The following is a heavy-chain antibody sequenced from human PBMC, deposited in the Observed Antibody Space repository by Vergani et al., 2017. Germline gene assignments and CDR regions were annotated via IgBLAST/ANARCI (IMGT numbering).Heavy chain of an antibody. Sequence: QVQLQESGPGLVKPSGTLSLTCAVSGGSISSSNWWSWVRQPPGKGLEWIGEIYHSGSTNHNPSLKSRVTISVDKSKNQFSLKLSSVTAADTAVYYCAREPLPLTMVRELYGMDVWGQGTTVTVSS. D-gene: IGHD3-10*01. J-gene: IGHJ6*02. CDR1: GGSISSSNW. V-gene: IGHV4-4*02. CDR2: IYHSGST. CDR3: AREPLPLTMVRELYGMDV.